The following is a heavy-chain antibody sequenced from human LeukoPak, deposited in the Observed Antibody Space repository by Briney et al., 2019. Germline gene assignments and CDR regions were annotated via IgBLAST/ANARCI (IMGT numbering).Heavy chain of an antibody. Sequence: PGGSLRLSCTASGFIFSSFWMSWVRQAPGKGLEWVANIKDDGSVKNHVDSLKGRFSISRDNARNSLYLQISSLRAEDTAVYYCAREVVATASAFDCWGQGTLVTVSS. CDR2: IKDDGSVK. D-gene: IGHD2-21*01. CDR1: GFIFSSFW. J-gene: IGHJ4*02. CDR3: AREVVATASAFDC. V-gene: IGHV3-7*03.